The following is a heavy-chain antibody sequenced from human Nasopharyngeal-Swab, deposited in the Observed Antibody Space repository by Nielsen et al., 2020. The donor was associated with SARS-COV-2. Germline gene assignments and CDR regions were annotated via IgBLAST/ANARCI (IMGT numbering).Heavy chain of an antibody. CDR1: GFTFSSYW. CDR3: ARAGRHCDSGSCHPWGC. J-gene: IGHJ4*02. D-gene: IGHD2-15*01. Sequence: GESLKISCAASGFTFSSYWMSWVRQAPGKGLEWVANIKKDGSEKYYADAVKGRFTISRDDANNFLYLQMNGLRPEDTAVYYCARAGRHCDSGSCHPWGCWGRGTLVTVSS. CDR2: IKKDGSEK. V-gene: IGHV3-7*05.